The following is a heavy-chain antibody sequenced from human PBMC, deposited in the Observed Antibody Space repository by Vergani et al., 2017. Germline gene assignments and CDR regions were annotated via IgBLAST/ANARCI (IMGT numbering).Heavy chain of an antibody. CDR3: AREVNRAAAGTGPGDY. J-gene: IGHJ4*02. CDR2: IYHSGNT. CDR1: GGSISSSNW. D-gene: IGHD6-13*01. V-gene: IGHV4-4*02. Sequence: QVQLQESGPGLVKPSGTLSLTCAVSGGSISSSNWWSWVRQPPGKGLEWIGEIYHSGNTNSNPSLKSRVTISVDKSKNQFSLKLSSVTAADTAVYYCAREVNRAAAGTGPGDYWGQGTLVTVSS.